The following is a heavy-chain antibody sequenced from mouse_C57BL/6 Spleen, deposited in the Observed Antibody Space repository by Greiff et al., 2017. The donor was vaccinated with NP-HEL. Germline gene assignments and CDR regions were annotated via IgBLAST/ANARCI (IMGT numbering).Heavy chain of an antibody. V-gene: IGHV1-15*01. J-gene: IGHJ4*01. CDR1: GYTFTDYE. CDR3: TRGTTEGYYAMDY. D-gene: IGHD1-1*01. CDR2: IDPETGGT. Sequence: QVQLQQSGAELVRPGASVTLSCKASGYTFTDYEMHWVKQTPVHGLEWIGAIDPETGGTAYNQKFKGKAILTADKSSSTAYMELRSLTSEDSAVYYCTRGTTEGYYAMDYWGQGTSVTVSS.